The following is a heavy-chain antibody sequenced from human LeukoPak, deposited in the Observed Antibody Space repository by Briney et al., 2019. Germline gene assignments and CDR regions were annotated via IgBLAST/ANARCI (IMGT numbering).Heavy chain of an antibody. D-gene: IGHD3-16*01. CDR1: GFTFSSYA. V-gene: IGHV3-7*01. Sequence: GGSLRLSCEASGFTFSSYAMSWVRQAPGKGLEWVANIKEDGSEKYYVASVKGRFSISRDNAKNSLYLQMNGLRAEDTAVYYCASGRQLGYWGQGTLVTVSS. J-gene: IGHJ4*02. CDR3: ASGRQLGY. CDR2: IKEDGSEK.